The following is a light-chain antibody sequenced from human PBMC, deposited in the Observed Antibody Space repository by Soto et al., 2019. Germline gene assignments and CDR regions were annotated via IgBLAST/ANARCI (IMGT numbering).Light chain of an antibody. CDR3: QHYYNYPWT. V-gene: IGKV1-5*01. CDR2: DAS. CDR1: QSISTW. J-gene: IGKJ1*01. Sequence: DIQMTQSPSSLSASVGDRVSITCRASQSISTWLAWYQQQPGRAPRLLIYDASSLQSGVPSRFSGNGSGTEFPLTISSLQPDDFSSYYCQHYYNYPWTFSQGTKVDIK.